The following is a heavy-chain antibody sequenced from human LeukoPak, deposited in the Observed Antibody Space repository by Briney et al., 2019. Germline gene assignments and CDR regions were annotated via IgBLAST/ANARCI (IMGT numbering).Heavy chain of an antibody. Sequence: SETLSLTCAVYGGSFSGYYWSWIRQPPGKGLEWIGEINHSGSTNYNPSLKSRVTISVDTSENQFSLKLSSVTAADTAVYYCAACLTGTVFDYWGQGTLVTVSS. J-gene: IGHJ4*02. CDR3: AACLTGTVFDY. D-gene: IGHD2-8*02. CDR1: GGSFSGYY. CDR2: INHSGST. V-gene: IGHV4-34*01.